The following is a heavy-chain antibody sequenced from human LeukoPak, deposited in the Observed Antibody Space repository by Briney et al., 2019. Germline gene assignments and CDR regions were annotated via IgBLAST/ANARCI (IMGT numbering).Heavy chain of an antibody. J-gene: IGHJ4*02. CDR3: AKPDGSYFDY. D-gene: IGHD1-26*01. Sequence: GGSLRLSCAASGFTFSAYGMHWVRQAPGKGLEGVEFIRYDGSNKNYADSVKGRFTISRDNSKNTLYLQMNSLRAEDTAVYDCAKPDGSYFDYWGQGTLVTVSS. V-gene: IGHV3-30*02. CDR2: IRYDGSNK. CDR1: GFTFSAYG.